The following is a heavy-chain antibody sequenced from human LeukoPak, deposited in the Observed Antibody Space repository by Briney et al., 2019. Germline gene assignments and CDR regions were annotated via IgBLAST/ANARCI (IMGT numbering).Heavy chain of an antibody. Sequence: SQTLSLTCAVSGGSISSGGYSWSWIRQPPGKGLEWIGYIYHSGSTYYSPSLKSRVTISVDRSKNQFSLKLSSVTAADTAVYYRARGSGSLIGYWGQGTLVTVSS. CDR2: IYHSGST. V-gene: IGHV4-30-2*01. CDR1: GGSISSGGYS. CDR3: ARGSGSLIGY. D-gene: IGHD6-25*01. J-gene: IGHJ4*02.